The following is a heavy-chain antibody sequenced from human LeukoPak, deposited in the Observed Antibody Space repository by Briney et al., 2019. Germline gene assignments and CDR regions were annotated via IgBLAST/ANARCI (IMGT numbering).Heavy chain of an antibody. CDR2: IKEDGSEK. CDR3: ARDSSGYR. Sequence: PGGFLRLSCAASGFTFSTYWMSWVRQAPGKGLEWVANIKEDGSEKYYGDSVKGRFTISRDNAKNSLYLEMNSLRVEDTAVYYCARDSSGYRWGQGTLVTVSS. V-gene: IGHV3-7*01. D-gene: IGHD3-22*01. J-gene: IGHJ4*02. CDR1: GFTFSTYW.